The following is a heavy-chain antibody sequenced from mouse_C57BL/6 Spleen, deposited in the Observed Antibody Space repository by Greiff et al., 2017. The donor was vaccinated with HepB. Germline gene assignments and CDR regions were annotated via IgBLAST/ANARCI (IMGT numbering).Heavy chain of an antibody. J-gene: IGHJ2*01. Sequence: VQLQQSGAELVRPGASVKLYCTASGFNIKDDYMHWVKQRPEQGLEWIGWIDPENGDTEYASKFQGKATITADTSSNTAYLQLSSLTSEDTAVYYCTTRYGSSYDYFDYWGQGTTLTVSS. CDR3: TTRYGSSYDYFDY. D-gene: IGHD1-1*01. V-gene: IGHV14-4*01. CDR1: GFNIKDDY. CDR2: IDPENGDT.